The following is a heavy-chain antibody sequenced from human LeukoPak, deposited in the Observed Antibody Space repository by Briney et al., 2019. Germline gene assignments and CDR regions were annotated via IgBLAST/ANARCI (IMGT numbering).Heavy chain of an antibody. CDR2: IFYSGST. V-gene: IGHV4-39*07. Sequence: SETLSLTCTVSGGSISTSNYYWGWIRQPPGKGLEWIGNIFYSGSTYYSPSLKSRVTISLDTSRNQFSLKLSSVTAADTAVYYCARETPYGSGSYPFDYWGQGILVTVSS. CDR1: GGSISTSNYY. J-gene: IGHJ4*02. CDR3: ARETPYGSGSYPFDY. D-gene: IGHD3-10*01.